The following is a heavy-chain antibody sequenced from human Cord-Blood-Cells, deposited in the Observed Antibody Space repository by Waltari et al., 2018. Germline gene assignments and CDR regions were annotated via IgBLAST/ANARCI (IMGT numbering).Heavy chain of an antibody. D-gene: IGHD2-2*01. J-gene: IGHJ4*02. Sequence: QVQLQESGPGLVKPSQTLSLTCTVSGGSISSGRYSWIWIRQPAGKGLEWIGYIYTSGSTNYNPSLKSRVTISVDTSKNQFSLKLSSVTAADTAVYYCARMCSSTIHYYFDYWGQGTLVTVSS. CDR2: IYTSGST. CDR3: ARMCSSTIHYYFDY. V-gene: IGHV4-61*09. CDR1: GGSISSGRYS.